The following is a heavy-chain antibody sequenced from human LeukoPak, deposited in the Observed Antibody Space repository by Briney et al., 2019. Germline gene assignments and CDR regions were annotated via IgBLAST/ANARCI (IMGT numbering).Heavy chain of an antibody. D-gene: IGHD5-24*01. J-gene: IGHJ4*02. CDR2: ISGSGGST. CDR3: AKVPRDGYNYYFDY. Sequence: PGGSLRLSCAASGFTFSSYAMTWVRQAPGKGLEWVSTISGSGGSTYYADSVKGRFTISRDNSKNTLYLQMNSLRAEDTAVYYCAKVPRDGYNYYFDYWGQGTLVTVSS. CDR1: GFTFSSYA. V-gene: IGHV3-23*01.